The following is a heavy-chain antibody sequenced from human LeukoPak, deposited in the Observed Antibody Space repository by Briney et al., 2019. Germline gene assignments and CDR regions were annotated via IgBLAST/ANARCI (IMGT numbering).Heavy chain of an antibody. CDR1: GGSFSGYY. J-gene: IGHJ3*02. D-gene: IGHD6-19*01. CDR3: ASTFSSEGAFDI. V-gene: IGHV4-34*01. Sequence: PSETLSLTCAVYGGSFSGYYWSWIRQPPGKGREWIGEINHSGSTNYNPPLKSRVTITVDTSKNQFSLKRSSVTAADTAVYYCASTFSSEGAFDIWGQGTLVTVSS. CDR2: INHSGST.